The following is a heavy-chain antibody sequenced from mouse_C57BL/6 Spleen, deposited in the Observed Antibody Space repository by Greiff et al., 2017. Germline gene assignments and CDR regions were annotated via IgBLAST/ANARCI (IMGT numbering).Heavy chain of an antibody. Sequence: EVQLQQSGPELVKPGASVKISCKASGYTFTDYYVNWVKQSHGKSLEWIGDINPNNGGTSYNQKFKGKATLTVDKSSSTAYMELRSLTSEDSAVYYCARSRLTAGAMDYWGQGTSVTVSS. CDR3: ARSRLTAGAMDY. CDR2: INPNNGGT. V-gene: IGHV1-26*01. J-gene: IGHJ4*01. CDR1: GYTFTDYY. D-gene: IGHD4-1*01.